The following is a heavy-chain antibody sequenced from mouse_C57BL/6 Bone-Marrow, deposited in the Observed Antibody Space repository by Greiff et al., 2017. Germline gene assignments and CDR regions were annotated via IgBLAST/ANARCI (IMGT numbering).Heavy chain of an antibody. CDR3: ARFPHYGSRVFDY. Sequence: QVQLQQPVAELVMPGASVKLSCKASGYTFTSYWMHWVKQRPGQGLEWIGEIDPSDSYTNYNQKFKGKSTLTVDKSSSTAYMQLSSLTSEDSAVYYCARFPHYGSRVFDYWGQGTTLTVSS. CDR1: GYTFTSYW. V-gene: IGHV1-69*01. J-gene: IGHJ2*01. D-gene: IGHD1-1*01. CDR2: IDPSDSYT.